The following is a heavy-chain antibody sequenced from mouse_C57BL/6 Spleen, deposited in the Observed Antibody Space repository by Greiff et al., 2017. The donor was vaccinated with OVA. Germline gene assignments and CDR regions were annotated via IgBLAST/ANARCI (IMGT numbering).Heavy chain of an antibody. CDR1: GFTFSSYT. CDR3: ARHVDRAYFDY. Sequence: EVQLVESGGGLVKPGGSLKLSCAASGFTFSSYTMPWVRQTPEKRLEWVATICGGGGITYYPDSVKGRATFTRDNGKNSLYLRMSTLRSEGTSLYYCARHVDRAYFDYWGQGTTLTVSS. CDR2: ICGGGGIT. V-gene: IGHV5-9*01. J-gene: IGHJ2*01. D-gene: IGHD3-1*01.